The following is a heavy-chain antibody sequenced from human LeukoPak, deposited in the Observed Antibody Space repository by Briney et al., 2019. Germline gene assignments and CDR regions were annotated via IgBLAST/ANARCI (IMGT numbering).Heavy chain of an antibody. J-gene: IGHJ5*02. V-gene: IGHV4-39*01. D-gene: IGHD4-11*01. CDR3: ARHVDATVRFDP. Sequence: PSETLSLTCTVSGGSISSSSYYWGWIRQPPGKGLEWIGSIYYSGSTYYNSSLKSRVTISVDTSKKQCSLNLTSVTAADTAVYYCARHVDATVRFDPWGQGTLVTVSS. CDR1: GGSISSSSYY. CDR2: IYYSGST.